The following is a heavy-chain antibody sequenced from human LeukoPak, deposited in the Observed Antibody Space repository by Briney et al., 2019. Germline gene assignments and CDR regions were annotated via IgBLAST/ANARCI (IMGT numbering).Heavy chain of an antibody. J-gene: IGHJ4*02. CDR3: ARDRTHYYDSSGYYSRWEY. Sequence: ASVKVSCKASGYSFTSYYMHWVRQAPGQGLEWMGIINPSGGSTTYAQKFRGRLTMTRDMSTSTVYMELSSLRSEDTAMYYCARDRTHYYDSSGYYSRWEYWGQGTLVTVSS. CDR1: GYSFTSYY. CDR2: INPSGGST. D-gene: IGHD3-22*01. V-gene: IGHV1-46*01.